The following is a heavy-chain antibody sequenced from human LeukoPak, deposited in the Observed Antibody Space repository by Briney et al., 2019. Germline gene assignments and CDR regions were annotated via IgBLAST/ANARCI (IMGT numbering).Heavy chain of an antibody. J-gene: IGHJ4*02. CDR1: GFTFSSYA. V-gene: IGHV3-23*01. Sequence: GGSLRLSCAASGFTFSSYAMSWVRQAPGKGLEWVSAISGSGGSTYYADSVKGRFTISRDNAKNSLYLQMNSLRAEDTAGYYCAREGSGLHFDYWGQGTLVTVSS. CDR3: AREGSGLHFDY. CDR2: ISGSGGST. D-gene: IGHD6-19*01.